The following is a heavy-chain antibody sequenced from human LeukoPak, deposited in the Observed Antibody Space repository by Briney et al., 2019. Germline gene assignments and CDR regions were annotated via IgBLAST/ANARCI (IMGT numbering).Heavy chain of an antibody. CDR2: IYYSGTT. CDR1: GGSISSNSDY. D-gene: IGHD3-10*01. CDR3: ARGGQFGDYYYYYMDV. Sequence: SETLSLTCTVSGGSISSNSDYWGWLRQPPGKGLEWIGSIYYSGTTYYNPSLKSRVTISVDTSRNQFSLNLSSMTAADTAVYYCARGGQFGDYYYYYMDVWGKGTTVTISS. J-gene: IGHJ6*03. V-gene: IGHV4-39*07.